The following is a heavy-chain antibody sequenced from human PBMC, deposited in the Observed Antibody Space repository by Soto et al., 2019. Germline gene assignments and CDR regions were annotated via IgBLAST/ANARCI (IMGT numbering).Heavy chain of an antibody. CDR3: ARDLLESGSPTPYYYYGMDV. Sequence: ASVKVSCKASGYTFTSYGISWVRQAPGQGLGWMGWISAYNGNTNYAQKLQGRVTMTRDTSTSTVYMELSSLRSEDTAVYYCARDLLESGSPTPYYYYGMDVWGQGTTVTVSS. V-gene: IGHV1-18*01. CDR1: GYTFTSYG. J-gene: IGHJ6*02. D-gene: IGHD1-26*01. CDR2: ISAYNGNT.